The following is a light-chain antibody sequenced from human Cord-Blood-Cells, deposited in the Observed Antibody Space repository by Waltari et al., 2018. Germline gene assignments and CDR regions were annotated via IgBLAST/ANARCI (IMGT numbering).Light chain of an antibody. CDR2: QDS. Sequence: SYELTQPPSVSVSPGQTASITCSGDKLGDKYACWYQQKPGQSPVLVIYQDSKRPSGTPGRYAGSNSGTTATLTISGTQAMDEADYYCQAWDSSTAVFGGGTKLTVL. J-gene: IGLJ2*01. CDR3: QAWDSSTAV. V-gene: IGLV3-1*01. CDR1: KLGDKY.